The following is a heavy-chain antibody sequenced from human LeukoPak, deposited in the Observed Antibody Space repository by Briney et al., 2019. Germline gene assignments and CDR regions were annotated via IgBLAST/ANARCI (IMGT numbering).Heavy chain of an antibody. V-gene: IGHV3-7*03. J-gene: IGHJ6*02. D-gene: IGHD3-16*01. CDR2: INHNGNVN. CDR3: GRGGGLDV. CDR1: GFTLSSYW. Sequence: PGGSLRLSCAASGFTLSSYWMNWARQAPGKGLEWVASINHNGNVNYYVDSVKGRFTISRDNAKNSLYLQMSNLRAEDTAVYFCGRGGGLDVWGQGATVTVSS.